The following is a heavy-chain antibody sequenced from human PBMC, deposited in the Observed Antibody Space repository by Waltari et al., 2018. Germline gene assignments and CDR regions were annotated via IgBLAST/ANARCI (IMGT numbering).Heavy chain of an antibody. Sequence: EVHLVETGGALIHPGGSLRLSCAASEFIVRNNYMAWVRQAPGKGLEWVSVIYAGGGSDSADSVRGRFTISRDNSKNTLYLEMNALRPDDTAVYYCATLGAYLGAFEVWGRGTMVTVSS. CDR2: IYAGGGS. D-gene: IGHD3-16*01. J-gene: IGHJ3*01. V-gene: IGHV3-53*02. CDR1: EFIVRNNY. CDR3: ATLGAYLGAFEV.